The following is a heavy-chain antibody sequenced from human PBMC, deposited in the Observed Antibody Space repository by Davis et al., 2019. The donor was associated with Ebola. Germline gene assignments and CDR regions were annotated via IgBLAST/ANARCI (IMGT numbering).Heavy chain of an antibody. CDR2: INPSGGST. Sequence: ASVKVSCKASVYTFTSYYMHWVRQAPGQGLEWMGIINPSGGSTSYAQKFQGRVTMTRDTSTSTVYMELSSLRSEDTAVYYCAKGGGPFPYGMDVWGQGTTVTVSS. D-gene: IGHD1-26*01. CDR3: AKGGGPFPYGMDV. CDR1: VYTFTSYY. V-gene: IGHV1-46*01. J-gene: IGHJ6*02.